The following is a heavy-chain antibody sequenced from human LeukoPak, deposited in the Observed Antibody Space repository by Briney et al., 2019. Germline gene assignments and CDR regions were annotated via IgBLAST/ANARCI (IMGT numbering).Heavy chain of an antibody. CDR3: AIGERRVVVTAIRVYYYYYYMDV. CDR1: GYTFTIYD. V-gene: IGHV1-8*03. Sequence: ASVTVSFKASGYTFTIYDINWVRQATGQGLEWMGWMNPNSGNTGYTQKFQGRVTITRNTAISTAYMELSSLRSEDTAVYYRAIGERRVVVTAIRVYYYYYYMDVWGKGTTVTVSS. J-gene: IGHJ6*03. CDR2: MNPNSGNT. D-gene: IGHD2-21*02.